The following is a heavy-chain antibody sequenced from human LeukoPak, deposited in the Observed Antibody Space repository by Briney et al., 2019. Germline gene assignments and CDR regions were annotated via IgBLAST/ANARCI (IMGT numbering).Heavy chain of an antibody. Sequence: SETLSLTCTVSGGSISGYYWSWIRQPPGKGLEWIGYIYYSGSTYYNPSLKSRVTISVDTSKNQFSLKLSSVTAADTAVYYCARDATYYYDSSGYYPGIDYWGQGTLVTVSS. CDR3: ARDATYYYDSSGYYPGIDY. J-gene: IGHJ4*02. CDR1: GGSISGYY. D-gene: IGHD3-22*01. CDR2: IYYSGST. V-gene: IGHV4-59*12.